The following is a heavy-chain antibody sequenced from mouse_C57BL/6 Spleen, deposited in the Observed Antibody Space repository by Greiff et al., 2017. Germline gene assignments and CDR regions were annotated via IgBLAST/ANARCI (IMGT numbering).Heavy chain of an antibody. D-gene: IGHD2-1*01. V-gene: IGHV1-77*01. J-gene: IGHJ2*01. CDR3: AGDGNGLDYVDY. CDR2: IGPGGGST. Sequence: VQLQQSGAELVKPGASVKISCKASGYTFTAYYINWVKQRPGQGLEWIGRIGPGGGSTYYNEKFKGKATLTADKSSSTAYMQPRSLTSEDAAGYFCAGDGNGLDYVDYWGQGTTLTVSS. CDR1: GYTFTAYY.